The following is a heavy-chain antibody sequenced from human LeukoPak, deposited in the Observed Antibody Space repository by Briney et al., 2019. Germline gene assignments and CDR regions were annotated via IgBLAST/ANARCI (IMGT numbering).Heavy chain of an antibody. CDR1: GFTFSSYA. Sequence: QSGGSLRLSCAASGFTFSSYAMHWVRQAPGKGLEWVAVISYDGSNKYYADSVKGRFTISRDNSKNTLYLQMNSLRAEDTAVYYCAKVKGKWELLYYFDYWGQGTLVTVSS. CDR3: AKVKGKWELLYYFDY. V-gene: IGHV3-30-3*01. J-gene: IGHJ4*02. CDR2: ISYDGSNK. D-gene: IGHD1-26*01.